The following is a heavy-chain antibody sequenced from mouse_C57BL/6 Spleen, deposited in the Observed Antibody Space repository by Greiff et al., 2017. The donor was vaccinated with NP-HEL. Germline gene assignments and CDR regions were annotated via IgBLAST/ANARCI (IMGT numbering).Heavy chain of an antibody. D-gene: IGHD2-4*01. Sequence: EVKLVESGGGLVKPGGSLKLSCAASGFTFSSYAMSWVRQTPEKRLEWVATISDGGSYTYYPDNVKGRFTISRDNAKNNLYLQMSHLKSEDTAMYYCARDGGMIMYYFDYWGQGTTLTVSS. J-gene: IGHJ2*01. CDR3: ARDGGMIMYYFDY. CDR1: GFTFSSYA. V-gene: IGHV5-4*01. CDR2: ISDGGSYT.